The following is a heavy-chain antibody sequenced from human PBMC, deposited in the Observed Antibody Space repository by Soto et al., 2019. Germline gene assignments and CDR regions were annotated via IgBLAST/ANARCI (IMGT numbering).Heavy chain of an antibody. V-gene: IGHV3-30-3*01. CDR3: ARQLVPTAVYYYYGMDV. CDR2: ISSDGSNK. CDR1: GFTFSNYA. D-gene: IGHD4-4*01. J-gene: IGHJ6*02. Sequence: QVQLVESGGGVVQPGRSLRLSCAASGFTFSNYAMHWVRQAPGKGLEWVAVISSDGSNKYYADSVKGRVTISRDNSKNTLYLQMNSLRAEDTAVYYCARQLVPTAVYYYYGMDVWCQGTAVTVSS.